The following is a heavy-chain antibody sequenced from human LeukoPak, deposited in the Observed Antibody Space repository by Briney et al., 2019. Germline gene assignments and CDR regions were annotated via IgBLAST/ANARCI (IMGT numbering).Heavy chain of an antibody. CDR1: GFTFSSYE. CDR2: VVDSGGST. CDR3: AKWLRVATTFFDY. J-gene: IGHJ4*02. D-gene: IGHD5-24*01. Sequence: PGGSLRLSCAASGFTFSSYEMNWVRQAPGKGLEWVSTVVDSGGSTYHAVSVKGRFTISRDNSKNTLYLQMNSLRAEDTAIYYCAKWLRVATTFFDYWGQGTLVTVSS. V-gene: IGHV3-23*01.